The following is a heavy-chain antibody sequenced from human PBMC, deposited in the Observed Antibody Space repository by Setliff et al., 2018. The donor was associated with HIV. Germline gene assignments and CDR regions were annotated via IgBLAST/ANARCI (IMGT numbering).Heavy chain of an antibody. V-gene: IGHV3-74*01. Sequence: GGSLRLSCAASGFTFSSYTMNWVRQAPGKGLVWVSRINSDGSSTSYADSVKGRFTISRDNSKNTLYLQMNSLRAEDTAVYYCARDQVANYYGSGIDYWGQGTLVTVSS. CDR1: GFTFSSYT. J-gene: IGHJ4*02. CDR3: ARDQVANYYGSGIDY. CDR2: INSDGSST. D-gene: IGHD3-10*01.